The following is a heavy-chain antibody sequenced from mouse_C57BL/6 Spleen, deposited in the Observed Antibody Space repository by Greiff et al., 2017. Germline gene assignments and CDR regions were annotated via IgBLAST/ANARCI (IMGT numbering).Heavy chain of an antibody. Sequence: QVQLQQPGAELVKPGASVKLSCKASGYTFTSYWMHWVKQRPGQGLEWIGMIHPNSGSTNYNEKFKSKATLTVDKSSSTAYMQLSSLTSEDSAFYYCAREPHYSGNSYDAMDYWGQGTSVTVSS. J-gene: IGHJ4*01. D-gene: IGHD1-1*01. CDR2: IHPNSGST. V-gene: IGHV1-64*01. CDR3: AREPHYSGNSYDAMDY. CDR1: GYTFTSYW.